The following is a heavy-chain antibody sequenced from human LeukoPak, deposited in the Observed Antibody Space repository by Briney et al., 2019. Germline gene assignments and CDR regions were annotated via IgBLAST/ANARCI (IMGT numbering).Heavy chain of an antibody. J-gene: IGHJ4*02. CDR1: GGSFSGYY. V-gene: IGHV4-34*01. Sequence: KTSETLSLTCAVYGGSFSGYYWNWIRQPPGKGLEWIGEINHSGSTNYNPSLKSRVTISVDTSKNQFSLKLSSVTAADTAVYYCARGGQLSLFRWGQGTLVTVSS. CDR2: INHSGST. D-gene: IGHD6-6*01. CDR3: ARGGQLSLFR.